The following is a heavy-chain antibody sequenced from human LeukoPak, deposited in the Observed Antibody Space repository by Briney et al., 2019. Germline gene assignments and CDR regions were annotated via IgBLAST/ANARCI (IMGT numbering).Heavy chain of an antibody. V-gene: IGHV4-38-2*02. CDR3: ARVVRGLSDY. CDR2: IYHSGST. Sequence: SETLSLTCTVSGYSISSGYYWGWIRQPPGKGLEWIGSIYHSGSTYYNPSLKSRVTISVDTSKNQFSLKLSSVTAADTAVYYCARVVRGLSDYWGQGTLVTVSS. D-gene: IGHD3-10*01. CDR1: GYSISSGYY. J-gene: IGHJ4*02.